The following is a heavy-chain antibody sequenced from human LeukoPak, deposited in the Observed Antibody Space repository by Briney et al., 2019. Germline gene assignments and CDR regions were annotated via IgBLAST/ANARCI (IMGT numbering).Heavy chain of an antibody. CDR3: AKDRATYYYGSEFDP. CDR2: ISGSGGST. J-gene: IGHJ5*02. V-gene: IGHV3-23*01. CDR1: GFTFSSYA. D-gene: IGHD3-10*01. Sequence: PGGSLRLSCAASGFTFSSYAMSWVRQAPGKGLEWVSAISGSGGSTYYADSVKGRFTISRDNSKNTLHLQMNSLRAEDTAVYYCAKDRATYYYGSEFDPWGQGTLVTVSS.